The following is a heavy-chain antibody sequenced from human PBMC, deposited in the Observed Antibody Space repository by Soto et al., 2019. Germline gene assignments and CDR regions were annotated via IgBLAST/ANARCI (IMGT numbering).Heavy chain of an antibody. CDR1: GGSISRGDYY. CDR3: ARLKWNYPP. D-gene: IGHD1-7*01. V-gene: IGHV4-61*08. J-gene: IGHJ5*02. Sequence: TSETLSLTCTVSGGSISRGDYYWCWIRQPPGKGLEWIGYIYYSGSTNYNPSLKSRISISVETSKNQFSPKLTSVTAADTAVYYCARLKWNYPPWGQGTLVTVSS. CDR2: IYYSGST.